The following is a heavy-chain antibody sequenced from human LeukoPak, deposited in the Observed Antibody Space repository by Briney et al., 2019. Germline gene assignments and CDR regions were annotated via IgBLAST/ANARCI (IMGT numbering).Heavy chain of an antibody. D-gene: IGHD6-6*01. CDR2: ISAYNGNT. CDR3: ARDLAGAARRYFDY. V-gene: IGHV1-18*01. CDR1: GYAFTSYG. J-gene: IGHJ4*02. Sequence: ASVKVSCKASGYAFTSYGISWVRQAPGQGLEWMGWISAYNGNTNYAQKLQGRVTMTTDTSTSTAYMELSSLRSEDTAVYYCARDLAGAARRYFDYWGQGTLVTVSS.